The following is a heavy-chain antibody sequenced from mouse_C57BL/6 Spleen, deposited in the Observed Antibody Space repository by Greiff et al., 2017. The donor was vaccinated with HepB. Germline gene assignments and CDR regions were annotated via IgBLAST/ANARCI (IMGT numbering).Heavy chain of an antibody. CDR3: ARRGGNYVAWFAY. J-gene: IGHJ3*01. Sequence: QVQLQQPGAELVKPGASVKLSCKASGYTFTSYWMHWVKQRPGQGLEWIGMIHHNSGSTNYNEKFKSKATLTVDKSSSTAYMQLSSLTSEDSAVYYCARRGGNYVAWFAYWGQGTRVTVAA. CDR2: IHHNSGST. V-gene: IGHV1-64*01. CDR1: GYTFTSYW. D-gene: IGHD2-1*01.